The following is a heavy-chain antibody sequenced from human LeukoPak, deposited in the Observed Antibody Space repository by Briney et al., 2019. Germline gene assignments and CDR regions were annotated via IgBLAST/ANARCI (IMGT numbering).Heavy chain of an antibody. J-gene: IGHJ6*04. CDR3: ARDNGGPYGSGSYLYYAMDV. CDR2: ISSSSSYT. Sequence: GGSLRLSCAASGFTFSDYYMSWIRQAPGKGLEWVSYISSSSSYTNYADSVKGRFTISRDNAKSSLYLQMNSLRAEDTAVYYCARDNGGPYGSGSYLYYAMDVWGKGTTVIVSS. D-gene: IGHD3-10*01. V-gene: IGHV3-11*06. CDR1: GFTFSDYY.